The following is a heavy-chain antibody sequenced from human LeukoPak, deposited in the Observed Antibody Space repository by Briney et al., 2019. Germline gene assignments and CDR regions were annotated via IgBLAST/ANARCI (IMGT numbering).Heavy chain of an antibody. CDR2: ISGSGGST. CDR3: AKTPGEISGYYSRLDY. D-gene: IGHD3-22*01. J-gene: IGHJ4*02. CDR1: GFTFSSYA. V-gene: IGHV3-23*01. Sequence: PGGSLRLSCAASGFTFSSYAMSWVRQAPGKGLEWVSTISGSGGSTYYADSVKGRFTISRDNSKNTLYLQMNSLRAEDTAVYYCAKTPGEISGYYSRLDYWGQGTLVTVSS.